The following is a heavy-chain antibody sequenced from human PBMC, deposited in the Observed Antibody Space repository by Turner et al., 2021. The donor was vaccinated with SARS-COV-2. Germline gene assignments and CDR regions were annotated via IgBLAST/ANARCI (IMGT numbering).Heavy chain of an antibody. Sequence: QVQLVESGGGVVQPGRSLRLSCAASGFTFSSYGMHWVRQATCKGVGWGEVLWKDGSNEKYADSVKGRFNIARDNSKKTMYMHMNNLRAEDTAVYYCAKEAIVGGTTGEPDYWGQGTLVTVSS. CDR1: GFTFSSYG. J-gene: IGHJ4*02. CDR3: AKEAIVGGTTGEPDY. D-gene: IGHD1-1*01. CDR2: LWKDGSNE. V-gene: IGHV3-33*06.